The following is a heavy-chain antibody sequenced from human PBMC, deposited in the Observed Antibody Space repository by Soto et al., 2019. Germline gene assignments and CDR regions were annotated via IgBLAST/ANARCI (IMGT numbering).Heavy chain of an antibody. Sequence: SETLSLTCTVSGDCISNYYWAWIRQPPGKGLEWIGYIYYSGSTNYNPSLKSRVTISVDTSKNQFSLKLSSVTAADTAVYYCARRYGGNFDYWGQGTLVTVSS. V-gene: IGHV4-59*01. J-gene: IGHJ4*02. CDR3: ARRYGGNFDY. CDR1: GDCISNYY. CDR2: IYYSGST. D-gene: IGHD3-16*01.